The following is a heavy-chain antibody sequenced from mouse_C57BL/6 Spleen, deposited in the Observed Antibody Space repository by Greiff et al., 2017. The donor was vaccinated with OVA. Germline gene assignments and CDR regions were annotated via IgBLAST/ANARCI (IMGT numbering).Heavy chain of an antibody. CDR2: INPNYGTT. J-gene: IGHJ2*01. Sequence: VQLQQSGPELVKPGASVKISCKASGYSFTDYNMNWVKQSNGKSLEWIGVINPNYGTTSYNQKFKGKATLTVDQSSSTAYMQLNSLTSEVSAGYYGAREVTTNYFGYWGQVTTLTVSS. CDR3: AREVTTNYFGY. CDR1: GYSFTDYN. D-gene: IGHD2-2*01. V-gene: IGHV1-39*01.